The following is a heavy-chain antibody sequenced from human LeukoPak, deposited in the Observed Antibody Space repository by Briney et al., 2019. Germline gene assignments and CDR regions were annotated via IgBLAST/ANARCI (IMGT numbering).Heavy chain of an antibody. D-gene: IGHD3-10*01. J-gene: IGHJ5*02. Sequence: PGGSLRLSCAASGFTFSTYWMSWVRQAPGKGPEWVASIKEDSSEKYYVDSVKGRFTISRDNAKNSLHLQMDSLRAEDTAVYYCFRDYGSGTWGQGTLVTVSS. CDR1: GFTFSTYW. V-gene: IGHV3-7*01. CDR2: IKEDSSEK. CDR3: FRDYGSGT.